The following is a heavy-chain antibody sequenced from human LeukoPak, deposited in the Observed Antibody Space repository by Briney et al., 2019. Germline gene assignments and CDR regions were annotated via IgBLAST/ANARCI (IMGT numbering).Heavy chain of an antibody. CDR2: ISYDGSDK. Sequence: GGSLRLSCAASGFTFRSYGMHWVRQAPGKGLEWVAVISYDGSDKYYADSVKGRFTISRDNSKNTLYLQMNSLRAEDTAVYYCAKRGDSSGYPSYFDYWGQGTLVTVSS. CDR3: AKRGDSSGYPSYFDY. V-gene: IGHV3-30*18. D-gene: IGHD3-22*01. J-gene: IGHJ4*02. CDR1: GFTFRSYG.